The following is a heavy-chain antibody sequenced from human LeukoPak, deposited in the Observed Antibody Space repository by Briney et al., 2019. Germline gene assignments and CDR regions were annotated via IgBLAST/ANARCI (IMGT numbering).Heavy chain of an antibody. CDR1: GGSISSYY. D-gene: IGHD6-19*01. J-gene: IGHJ6*04. V-gene: IGHV4-59*01. CDR3: ARGGSGSGMDV. CDR2: IYYSGST. Sequence: SETLSLTCTVSGGSISSYYWSWIRQPPGKGLEWIGYIYYSGSTNYNPSLKSRVTISVDTSKNQFSLKLGSVTAADTAVYYCARGGSGSGMDVWGKGTTVTVSS.